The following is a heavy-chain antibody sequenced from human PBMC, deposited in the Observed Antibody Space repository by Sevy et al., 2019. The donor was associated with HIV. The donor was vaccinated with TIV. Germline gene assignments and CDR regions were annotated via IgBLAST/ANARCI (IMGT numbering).Heavy chain of an antibody. CDR1: GFNFSSYW. Sequence: GGSLRLSCAASGFNFSSYWMHWVRQAPGKGLVWVSRISSDGSITNYADSVKGRFTFSRDNAKNTVYLQMNSLRVEGTALYYCARAESVSTRNAMDVWGQGTTVTVSS. CDR3: ARAESVSTRNAMDV. D-gene: IGHD4-17*01. CDR2: ISSDGSIT. J-gene: IGHJ6*02. V-gene: IGHV3-74*01.